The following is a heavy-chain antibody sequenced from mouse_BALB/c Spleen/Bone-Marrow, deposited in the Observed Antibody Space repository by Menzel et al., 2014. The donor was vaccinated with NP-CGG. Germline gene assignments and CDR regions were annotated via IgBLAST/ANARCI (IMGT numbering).Heavy chain of an antibody. Sequence: EVQVVESGAELVKPGASVKLSCTASGFDIKDTYMHWVKQRPEQGLEWIGRIDPENGDTEYAPKFQGKATMTADTSSNTAYLQLSSLTSVDTAVYYCSDGNFYALDYWGQGTSVTVSS. CDR1: GFDIKDTY. J-gene: IGHJ4*01. CDR2: IDPENGDT. D-gene: IGHD2-1*01. V-gene: IGHV14-1*01. CDR3: SDGNFYALDY.